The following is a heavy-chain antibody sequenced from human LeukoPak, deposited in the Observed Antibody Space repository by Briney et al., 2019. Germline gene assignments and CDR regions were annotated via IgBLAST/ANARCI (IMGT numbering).Heavy chain of an antibody. CDR3: ARVEWELPGYYYYMGV. CDR2: ISAYNGDT. Sequence: ASVKVSCKASGYTFTSYGISWVRQAPGQGLEWMGWISAYNGDTNYAQKLQGRVTMTTDTSTSTAYMELRSLRSDDTAVYYCARVEWELPGYYYYMGVWGKGTTVTVSS. D-gene: IGHD1-26*01. CDR1: GYTFTSYG. J-gene: IGHJ6*03. V-gene: IGHV1-18*01.